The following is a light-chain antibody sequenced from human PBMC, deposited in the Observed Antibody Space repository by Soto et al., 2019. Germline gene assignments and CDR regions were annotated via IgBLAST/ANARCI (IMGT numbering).Light chain of an antibody. Sequence: EIVLTQSPGTLSLSPGERATLSCRASPSVSSTWLAWYQQKPGQPPRLLIYGASSRAAGIPDRVIGSGSGTSLSLTISILAIAGFEVYYCPHYGSSRYTFGQATKLEI. CDR1: PSVSSTW. V-gene: IGKV3-20*01. CDR3: PHYGSSRYT. J-gene: IGKJ2*01. CDR2: GAS.